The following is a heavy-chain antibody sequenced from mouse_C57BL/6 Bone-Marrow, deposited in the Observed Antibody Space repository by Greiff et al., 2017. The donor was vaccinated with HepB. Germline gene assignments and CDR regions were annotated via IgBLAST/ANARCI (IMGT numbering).Heavy chain of an antibody. V-gene: IGHV1-72*01. J-gene: IGHJ2*01. D-gene: IGHD1-1*02. Sequence: QVQLQQPGAELVKPGASVKLSCKASGYTFTSYWMHWVKQRPGRGLEWIGRIDPNSGGTKYNEKFKSKATLTVDKPASTAYMQLSSLTSEDSAVYYCARERKGPLRWGVDYWGQGTTLTVSS. CDR1: GYTFTSYW. CDR2: IDPNSGGT. CDR3: ARERKGPLRWGVDY.